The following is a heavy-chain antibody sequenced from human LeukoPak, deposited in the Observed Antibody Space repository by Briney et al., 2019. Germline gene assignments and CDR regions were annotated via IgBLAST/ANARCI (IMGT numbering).Heavy chain of an antibody. CDR1: GYSFSSGYY. V-gene: IGHV4-38-2*01. J-gene: IGHJ6*03. CDR3: ARSSRPARYYYMDV. CDR2: IYHSGST. Sequence: SETLSLTCAVSGYSFSSGYYWGWIRHPPGKGLEWIGSIYHSGSTYYNPSLKSRVTISVATSKNQFSLKLSSVTAADTAVYYCARSSRPARYYYMDVWGKGNTVTVSS.